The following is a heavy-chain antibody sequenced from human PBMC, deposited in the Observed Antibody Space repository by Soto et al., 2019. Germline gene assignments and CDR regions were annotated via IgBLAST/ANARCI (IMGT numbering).Heavy chain of an antibody. D-gene: IGHD6-19*01. V-gene: IGHV4-31*03. CDR3: ARVGAVAGRGVYFDY. Sequence: PLETLSLTCTVSGGSIISGGYYWIWIRQHPGKGLEWIGYIYYSGSTYYNPSLKSRVTISVDTSKNQFSLKLSSVTAADTAVYYCARVGAVAGRGVYFDYWGQGTLVTVSS. J-gene: IGHJ4*02. CDR2: IYYSGST. CDR1: GGSIISGGYY.